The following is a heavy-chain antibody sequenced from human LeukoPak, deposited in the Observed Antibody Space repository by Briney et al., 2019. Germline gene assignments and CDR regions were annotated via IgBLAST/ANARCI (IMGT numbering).Heavy chain of an antibody. CDR1: GXCFSSYW. V-gene: IGHV5-10-1*01. CDR2: IDPGDSFT. Sequence: GESLQISCKGSGXCFSSYWISWVGQMPGKGLEWMGRIDPGDSFTKYRPSLEGRVTISADKSLSTVYLQWSSLKASDTAIYYCARDGGGVSSWVSHWGQGTLVTVSS. J-gene: IGHJ4*02. D-gene: IGHD2-8*02. CDR3: ARDGGGVSSWVSH.